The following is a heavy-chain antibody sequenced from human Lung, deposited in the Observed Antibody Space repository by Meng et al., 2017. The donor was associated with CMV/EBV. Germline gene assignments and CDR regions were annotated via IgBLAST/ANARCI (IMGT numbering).Heavy chain of an antibody. V-gene: IGHV3-53*01. CDR2: IYSDGYT. D-gene: IGHD2-2*01. J-gene: IGHJ6*01. Sequence: GESLKISCAASGFTVRNNYMSWVRQAPGKGLEWVSVIYSDGYTYYADSVKGRFTISRDNSKDTLYLQMNSLRAEDTAVYYCAREGYCSSTTCSSYYYYGMDVWGQGTTDTVSS. CDR3: AREGYCSSTTCSSYYYYGMDV. CDR1: GFTVRNNY.